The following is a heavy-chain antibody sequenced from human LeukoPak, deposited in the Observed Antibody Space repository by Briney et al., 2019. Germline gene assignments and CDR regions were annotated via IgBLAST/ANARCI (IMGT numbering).Heavy chain of an antibody. V-gene: IGHV1-46*01. CDR3: ARVWGSGWPLYYYYYGMDV. Sequence: ASVKVSCKASGYTFTSYYMHWVRQAPGQGLEWMGIINPSGGSTSYAQKFQGRVTMTRGTSTSTVYMELSSLRSEDTAVYYCARVWGSGWPLYYYYYGMDVWGQGTTVTVSS. CDR2: INPSGGST. CDR1: GYTFTSYY. J-gene: IGHJ6*02. D-gene: IGHD6-19*01.